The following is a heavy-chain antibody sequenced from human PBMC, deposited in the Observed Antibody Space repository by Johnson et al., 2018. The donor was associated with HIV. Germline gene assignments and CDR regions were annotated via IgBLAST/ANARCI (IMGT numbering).Heavy chain of an antibody. Sequence: QVQLVESGGGVVQPGRSLRLSCAASGFTFSSYAMHWVRQAPGKGLEWVAFISYDGNNKYYADSVKGRFTISRDNSKNTLYLQMNSLRAEDTAVYYCARDSPQLVGDAFDIWGQGTMVTVSS. V-gene: IGHV3-30*04. CDR2: ISYDGNNK. J-gene: IGHJ3*02. CDR1: GFTFSSYA. D-gene: IGHD6-13*01. CDR3: ARDSPQLVGDAFDI.